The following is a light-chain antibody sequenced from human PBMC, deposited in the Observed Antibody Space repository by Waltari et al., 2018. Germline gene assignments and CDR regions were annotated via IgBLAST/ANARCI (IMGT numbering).Light chain of an antibody. J-gene: IGLJ1*01. CDR2: DRY. CDR3: GTWYSSLSGYV. CDR1: NSNIGTNY. Sequence: QSVFTQPPSVSAAPGQKVTISCSGSNSNIGTNYVSWYQQLPGTAPKLRIFDRYKRPPGIPDRFAGSKSGTSATLGITGLQTGDEADYYCGTWYSSLSGYVFGTGTKVTV. V-gene: IGLV1-51*01.